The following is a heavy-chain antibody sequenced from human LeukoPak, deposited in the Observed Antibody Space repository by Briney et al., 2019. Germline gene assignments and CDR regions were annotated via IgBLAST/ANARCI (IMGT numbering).Heavy chain of an antibody. Sequence: SETLSLTCTVSGGSISSYYWSWIRQPPGKGLEWIGYIYYSGSTNYNPSLKSRVTISVDTSKNQFSLKLSSVAAADTAVYYCARAVKYYYDSSGYPKWFDPWGQGTLVTVSS. D-gene: IGHD3-22*01. CDR3: ARAVKYYYDSSGYPKWFDP. V-gene: IGHV4-59*01. J-gene: IGHJ5*02. CDR2: IYYSGST. CDR1: GGSISSYY.